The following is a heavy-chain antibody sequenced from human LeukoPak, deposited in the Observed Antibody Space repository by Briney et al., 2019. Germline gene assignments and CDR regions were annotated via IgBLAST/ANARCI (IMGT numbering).Heavy chain of an antibody. Sequence: SETLSLTCTVSGGSISSGDYYWSWIRQPPGKGLEWIGYIYYSGSTYYNPSLKSRVTISVDTSKNQFSLKLSSVTAADTAVYYCARESPSTNWFDPWGRGTLVTVSS. D-gene: IGHD5/OR15-5a*01. CDR3: ARESPSTNWFDP. CDR2: IYYSGST. V-gene: IGHV4-30-4*08. CDR1: GGSISSGDYY. J-gene: IGHJ5*02.